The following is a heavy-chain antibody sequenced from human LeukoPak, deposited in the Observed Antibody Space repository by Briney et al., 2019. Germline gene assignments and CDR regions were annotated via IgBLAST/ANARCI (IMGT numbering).Heavy chain of an antibody. J-gene: IGHJ6*03. D-gene: IGHD2-2*01. CDR2: IYTSGST. CDR1: GGSISSYY. Sequence: PSEILSLTCTVSGGSISSYYWSWIRQPAGKGLEWLGRIYTSGSTNYNPSLKSRVTMSVDTSKNQFSLKLSSVTAADTAVYYCAREDCSSTSCYPAYYYYYYYMDVWGKGTTVTVSS. V-gene: IGHV4-4*07. CDR3: AREDCSSTSCYPAYYYYYYYMDV.